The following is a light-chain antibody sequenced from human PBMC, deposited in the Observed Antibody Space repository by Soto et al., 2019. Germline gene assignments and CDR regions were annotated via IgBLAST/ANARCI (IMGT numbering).Light chain of an antibody. CDR3: QHYNSYSEA. CDR1: QSISSW. Sequence: DIQMTQSPSTLSASGGDRVTITCRASQSISSWLAWYQQKPGKAPKLLIYKASTLKSGVPSRFSGSGSGTEFTLTISSLQPDDFATHYCQHYNSYSEAFGQATKVDIK. CDR2: KAS. J-gene: IGKJ1*01. V-gene: IGKV1-5*03.